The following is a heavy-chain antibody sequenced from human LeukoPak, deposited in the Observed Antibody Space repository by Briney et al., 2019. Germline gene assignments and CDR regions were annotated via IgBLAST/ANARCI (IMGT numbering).Heavy chain of an antibody. Sequence: GRSLRLSCAASGFTFSSYGMHWVRQAPGKGLEQVAVISYDGSNTYYADSVKGRFTISRDNSKNTLYLQMNSLRSDDAAVYYCARSSGSALALGSRFDPWGQGVHVTVSS. CDR2: ISYDGSNT. CDR3: ARSSGSALALGSRFDP. J-gene: IGHJ5*01. D-gene: IGHD2-15*01. V-gene: IGHV3-30*03. CDR1: GFTFSSYG.